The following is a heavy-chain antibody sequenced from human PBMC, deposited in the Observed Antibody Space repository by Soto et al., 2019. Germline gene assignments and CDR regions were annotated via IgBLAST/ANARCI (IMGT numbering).Heavy chain of an antibody. CDR1: GGSISVYY. V-gene: IGHV4-4*07. D-gene: IGHD6-19*01. CDR3: AKGYSSSSGWYYFDY. Sequence: SETLSLTCTVSGGSISVYYWSWIRQPAGKGLEWIGRIYTSGRTNYSPSLKSRVTMSVDTSKNQFSPKLRSVTAADTAVYYCAKGYSSSSGWYYFDYWGQGTLVTVSS. J-gene: IGHJ4*02. CDR2: IYTSGRT.